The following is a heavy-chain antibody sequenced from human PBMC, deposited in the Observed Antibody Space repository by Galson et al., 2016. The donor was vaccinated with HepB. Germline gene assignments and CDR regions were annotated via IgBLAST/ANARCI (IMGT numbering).Heavy chain of an antibody. CDR2: MNPNSANT. J-gene: IGHJ6*02. CDR1: GYPFTSFD. D-gene: IGHD3-9*01. CDR3: ARGSYDVLTGYHYALEV. V-gene: IGHV1-8*01. Sequence: SVKVSCKASGYPFTSFDVYWVRQASGQGLEWMGWMNPNSANTGYAQRFQGRVTMTRNNSISTAYMELRSLRSDDTAIYYCARGSYDVLTGYHYALEVWGQGTTVIVS.